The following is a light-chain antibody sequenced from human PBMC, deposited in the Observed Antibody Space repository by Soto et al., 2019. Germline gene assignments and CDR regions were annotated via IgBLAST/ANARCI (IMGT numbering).Light chain of an antibody. J-gene: IGKJ4*01. Sequence: IVMTQSPATVSVSPGESTSLSCRASRTIGTNLGWYQQKPGQAPRLLIPKTSNRATGVPARFSGSGSGTEFTLTITSLQSEDIAVYYCQQYADWPLPFGGGTKVDIK. CDR1: RTIGTN. CDR3: QQYADWPLP. CDR2: KTS. V-gene: IGKV3-15*01.